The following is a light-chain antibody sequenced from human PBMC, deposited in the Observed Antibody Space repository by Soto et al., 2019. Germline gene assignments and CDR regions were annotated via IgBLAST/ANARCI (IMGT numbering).Light chain of an antibody. V-gene: IGLV2-14*03. J-gene: IGLJ1*01. CDR2: DVS. CDR3: GSYTSISTLDG. Sequence: QSALTQPASVSGSPGQSITIACTGTSSDVGGYNYVSWYQHHPGKAPKLVIYDVSTRPSGLSNRFSGSKSGNTASLTISGLQAEDEADYYCGSYTSISTLDGFGTGTKLTVL. CDR1: SSDVGGYNY.